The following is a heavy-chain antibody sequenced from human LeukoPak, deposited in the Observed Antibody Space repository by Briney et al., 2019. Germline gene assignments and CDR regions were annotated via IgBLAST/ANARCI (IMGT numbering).Heavy chain of an antibody. Sequence: SETLSLTCTVSGGSISSYYWSWIRQPPGKGLEWIGYIYYSGSTNYNPSLKSRVTISVDTSKNQFSLKLSSVTAADTAVYYCARGTVTRPQNWGQGTLVTVSS. D-gene: IGHD4-11*01. CDR3: ARGTVTRPQN. CDR2: IYYSGST. V-gene: IGHV4-59*01. CDR1: GGSISSYY. J-gene: IGHJ4*02.